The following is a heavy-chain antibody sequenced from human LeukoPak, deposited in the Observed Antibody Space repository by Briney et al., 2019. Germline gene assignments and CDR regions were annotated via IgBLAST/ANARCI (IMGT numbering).Heavy chain of an antibody. CDR1: GYSISSGYY. D-gene: IGHD3-22*01. Sequence: SETLSLTCTVSGYSISSGYYWGWIRQPPGRGLEWIGSIYHSGSTYYNPSLKSRVTISVDTSKNQFSLKLSSVTAADTAVYYCARVSGYYDSSGYYYVWLTPDYWGQGTLVTVSS. J-gene: IGHJ4*02. CDR2: IYHSGST. V-gene: IGHV4-38-2*02. CDR3: ARVSGYYDSSGYYYVWLTPDY.